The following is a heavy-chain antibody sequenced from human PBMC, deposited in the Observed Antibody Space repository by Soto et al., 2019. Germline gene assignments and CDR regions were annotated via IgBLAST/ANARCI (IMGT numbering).Heavy chain of an antibody. CDR3: ARHFGCSGGSCYSNWFDP. CDR2: IYYSGST. J-gene: IGHJ5*02. CDR1: GGSISSSSYY. V-gene: IGHV4-39*01. Sequence: SETLSLTCTVSGGSISSSSYYWGWIRQPPGKGLEWIGSIYYSGSTYYNPSLKSRVTISVDTSKNQFSLKLSSVTAADTAVYYCARHFGCSGGSCYSNWFDPWGQGTLVTVSS. D-gene: IGHD2-15*01.